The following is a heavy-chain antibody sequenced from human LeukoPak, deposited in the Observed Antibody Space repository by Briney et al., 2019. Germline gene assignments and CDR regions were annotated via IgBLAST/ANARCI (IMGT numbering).Heavy chain of an antibody. CDR3: ASSLPGSYQGTSLDY. CDR2: MNPNSGNT. J-gene: IGHJ4*02. CDR1: GYTFTSYD. Sequence: GASVKVSCKASGYTFTSYDINWVRQATGQGLEWMGWMNPNSGNTGYAQKFQGRVTMTRNTSISTAYMELSSLRSKDTAVYYCASSLPGSYQGTSLDYWGQGTLVTVSS. V-gene: IGHV1-8*01. D-gene: IGHD1-26*01.